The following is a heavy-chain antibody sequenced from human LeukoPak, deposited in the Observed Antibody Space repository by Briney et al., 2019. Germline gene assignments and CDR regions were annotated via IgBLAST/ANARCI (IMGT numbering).Heavy chain of an antibody. Sequence: SETLSLTCTVSGGSISSYYWSWIRQPPGKGLEWIGYIYYSGSTNYNPSLKSRVTISVDTSKNQFSLKLSSVTAADTAVYYCARGEYCSGGSCYGIDYWGQGTLVTVSS. CDR2: IYYSGST. CDR1: GGSISSYY. J-gene: IGHJ4*02. V-gene: IGHV4-59*01. CDR3: ARGEYCSGGSCYGIDY. D-gene: IGHD2-15*01.